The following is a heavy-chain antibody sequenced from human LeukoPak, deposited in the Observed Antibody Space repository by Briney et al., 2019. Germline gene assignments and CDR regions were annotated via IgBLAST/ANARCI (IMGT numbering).Heavy chain of an antibody. CDR1: GITFTSYG. CDR2: IWYDGSKK. J-gene: IGHJ6*03. CDR3: VTDGKGGEGYFYMDV. Sequence: GGSLRLSCAASGITFTSYGFHWVRQAPGKGLEWVAVIWYDGSKKYYVDSVKGRFTISRDNSKNTLYLQMNSLRDEDTAVYYCVTDGKGGEGYFYMDVWGKGTTVTVS. D-gene: IGHD3-10*01. V-gene: IGHV3-33*01.